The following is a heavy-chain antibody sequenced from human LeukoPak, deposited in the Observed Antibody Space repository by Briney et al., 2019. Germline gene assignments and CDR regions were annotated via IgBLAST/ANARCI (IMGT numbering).Heavy chain of an antibody. J-gene: IGHJ4*02. D-gene: IGHD1-26*01. CDR1: GVTFSTNT. V-gene: IGHV3-48*01. Sequence: ESLCLSCTASGVTFSTNTLNWGCQGQAPGQERVSYSTTCSRTKSYSDSFKNSFTISRDDAESSLYLQMNSLRVEDTAVYYFARDVGGGSAVYWGQGTLVTVSS. CDR2: STTCSRTK. CDR3: ARDVGGGSAVY.